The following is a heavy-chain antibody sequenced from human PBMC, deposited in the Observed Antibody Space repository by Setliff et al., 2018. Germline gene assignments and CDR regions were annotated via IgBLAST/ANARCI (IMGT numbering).Heavy chain of an antibody. CDR3: ARGGYNGYAVFDD. CDR1: GGSVNDYY. CDR2: SYYLGAT. D-gene: IGHD5-12*01. J-gene: IGHJ4*02. V-gene: IGHV4-59*02. Sequence: SETLSLTCTVSGGSVNDYYWSWIRRPPGKGLEWIGYSYYLGATKYTPSLKGLVSISVGTAENQVSLKVNSVTAADTGVYYCARGGYNGYAVFDDWGQGALVTVSS.